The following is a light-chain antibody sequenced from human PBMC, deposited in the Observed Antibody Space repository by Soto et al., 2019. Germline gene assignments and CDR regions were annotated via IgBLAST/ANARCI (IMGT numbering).Light chain of an antibody. Sequence: QSALTQPRSVSGSPGQSVTISCTGTNSDVGGYKYVSWYQQYPGKAPKLMIYDVSKRPSGVPNRFSGSKSVNTASLTISGLQAADEADYFCCSYAGSYSYVFGTGTKLTVL. CDR3: CSYAGSYSYV. V-gene: IGLV2-11*01. CDR1: NSDVGGYKY. CDR2: DVS. J-gene: IGLJ1*01.